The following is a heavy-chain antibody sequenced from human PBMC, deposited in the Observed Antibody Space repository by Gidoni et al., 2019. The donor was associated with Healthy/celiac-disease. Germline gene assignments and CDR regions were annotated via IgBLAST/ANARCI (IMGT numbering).Heavy chain of an antibody. CDR2: ISYDGSNQ. CDR3: ARDFGSTSRGGWFDP. D-gene: IGHD2-2*01. Sequence: QVQLVEAGGGVVQPGGSLRLSCAAAGFTFSSYAMHWVRQAPGKGLEWVAVISYDGSNQYYADSVKGRFTISRDNSKNTLYLQMNSLRAEDTAVYYCARDFGSTSRGGWFDPWGQGTLVTVSS. V-gene: IGHV3-30-3*01. J-gene: IGHJ5*02. CDR1: GFTFSSYA.